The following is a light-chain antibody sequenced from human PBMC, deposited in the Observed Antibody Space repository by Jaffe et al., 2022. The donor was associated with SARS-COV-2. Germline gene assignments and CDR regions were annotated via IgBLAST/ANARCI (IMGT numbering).Light chain of an antibody. Sequence: DIQMTQSPSTLSAFIGDRVTITCRASHDIDSWLAWYQQRPGKAPKLLIYKASSLQTGVSSRLSGSGSGTEFTLIINSLQPDDSATYYCQQYHSSPITFGGGTKVEIK. CDR1: HDIDSW. CDR3: QQYHSSPIT. J-gene: IGKJ4*01. V-gene: IGKV1-5*03. CDR2: KAS.